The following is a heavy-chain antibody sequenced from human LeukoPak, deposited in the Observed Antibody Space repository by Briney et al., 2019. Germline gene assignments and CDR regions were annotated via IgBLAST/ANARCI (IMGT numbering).Heavy chain of an antibody. V-gene: IGHV4-30-2*01. CDR1: GGSISSGGYF. J-gene: IGHJ5*02. CDR3: ARENRWFDP. CDR2: IYHSGST. Sequence: PSETLSLTCAVSGGSISSGGYFWSWIRQPPGRGLEWIGYIYHSGSTYYKPSLKSRVTISVARSKNQFSLKLSSVTAEDTAVYYCARENRWFDPWGQGTLVTVSS.